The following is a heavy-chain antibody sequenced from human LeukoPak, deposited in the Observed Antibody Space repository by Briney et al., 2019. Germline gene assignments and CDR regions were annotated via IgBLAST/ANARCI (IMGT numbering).Heavy chain of an antibody. CDR1: GFTFSSYA. Sequence: PGGSLRLSCAASGFTFSSYAMHWVRQAPGKGLEWVAVISYDGSNKYYADSVKGRFTISRDNSKNTLYLQMNSLRAEDTAVYYCARDSPPPQELRHLDYWGQGTLVTVSS. J-gene: IGHJ4*02. CDR2: ISYDGSNK. D-gene: IGHD1-26*01. CDR3: ARDSPPPQELRHLDY. V-gene: IGHV3-30-3*01.